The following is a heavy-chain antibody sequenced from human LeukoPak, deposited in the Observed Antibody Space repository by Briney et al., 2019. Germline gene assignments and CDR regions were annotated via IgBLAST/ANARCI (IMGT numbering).Heavy chain of an antibody. Sequence: ASVKVSCKASGYTFTSYGISWVRQAPGQGLEWMGWISAYNGNTNYAQKLQGRVTMTADTSTSTAYMELRSLRSDDTAVYYCARDTDTGNYYGSGSYYSPPGYWGQGTLVTVSS. CDR3: ARDTDTGNYYGSGSYYSPPGY. J-gene: IGHJ4*02. V-gene: IGHV1-18*01. CDR1: GYTFTSYG. D-gene: IGHD3-10*01. CDR2: ISAYNGNT.